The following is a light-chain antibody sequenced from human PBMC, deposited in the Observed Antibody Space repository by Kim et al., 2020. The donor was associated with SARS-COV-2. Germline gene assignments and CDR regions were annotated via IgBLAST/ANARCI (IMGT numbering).Light chain of an antibody. Sequence: PASISCRSSQILVYGDGNTYLNWFHQRPGQSPRRLIYKVSNRDSGVPDRFSVSGSGTDFTLQISRVEAEDVGVYYCMQGTHWPFTFGPGTKVDIK. J-gene: IGKJ3*01. V-gene: IGKV2-30*01. CDR3: MQGTHWPFT. CDR1: QILVYGDGNTY. CDR2: KVS.